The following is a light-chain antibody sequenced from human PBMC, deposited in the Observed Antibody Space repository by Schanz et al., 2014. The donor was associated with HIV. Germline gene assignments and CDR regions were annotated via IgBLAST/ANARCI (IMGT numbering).Light chain of an antibody. CDR3: TSYAGSNNFYV. CDR2: DVN. Sequence: QSALTQPPSVSGSPGQSVTISCTGTSSDVGCYNRVSWYQQPPGKAPKLMIYDVNNRPSGVSNRFSGSQSDSTASLIISGLQAEDEADYYCTSYAGSNNFYVFGTGTKVTVL. V-gene: IGLV2-18*02. J-gene: IGLJ1*01. CDR1: SSDVGCYNR.